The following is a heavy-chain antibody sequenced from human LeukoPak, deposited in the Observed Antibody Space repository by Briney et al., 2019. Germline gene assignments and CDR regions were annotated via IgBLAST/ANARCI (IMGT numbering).Heavy chain of an antibody. CDR1: GFTFSSYG. CDR3: VKESDEYSSSSSDY. D-gene: IGHD6-6*01. Sequence: GGSLRLSCAASGFTFSSYGMHWVRQAPGKGLEWVAVISYTGNTKYYVDSVKGRFTISRDNSKNTLYLQMNSLRAEDTAVYYCVKESDEYSSSSSDYWGQGTLVTVSS. J-gene: IGHJ4*02. V-gene: IGHV3-30*18. CDR2: ISYTGNTK.